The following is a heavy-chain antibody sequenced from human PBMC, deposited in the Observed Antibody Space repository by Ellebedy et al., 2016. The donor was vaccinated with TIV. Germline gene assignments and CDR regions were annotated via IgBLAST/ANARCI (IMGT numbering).Heavy chain of an antibody. J-gene: IGHJ5*02. CDR2: IRYDGSAK. D-gene: IGHD3-10*01. CDR3: AKVLFAFGEFESPFDP. V-gene: IGHV3-30*02. CDR1: GFTFHSYG. Sequence: GGSLRLSCAASGFTFHSYGMHWVRQAPGQGLEWVTFIRYDGSAKYYADSVKGRFTVSRDNSKNTLSLQMNSLRLEDKAVYYCAKVLFAFGEFESPFDPWGQGTLVIVSS.